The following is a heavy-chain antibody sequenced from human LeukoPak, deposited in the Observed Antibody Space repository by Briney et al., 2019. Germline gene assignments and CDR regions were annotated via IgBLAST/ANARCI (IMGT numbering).Heavy chain of an antibody. CDR3: ARIDGSVIYWYFDL. CDR2: IYTSGST. CDR1: GGSISSGSYY. J-gene: IGHJ2*01. Sequence: SETLSLTCTVSGGSISSGSYYWSWIRQPAGKGLEWIGRIYTSGSTNYNPSLKSRVTISVDTSKNQFSLKLSSVTAADTAVYYCARIDGSVIYWYFDLWGRGALVTVSS. D-gene: IGHD3-10*01. V-gene: IGHV4-61*02.